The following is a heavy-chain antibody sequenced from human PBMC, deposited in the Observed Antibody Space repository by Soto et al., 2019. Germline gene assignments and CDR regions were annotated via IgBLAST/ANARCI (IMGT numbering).Heavy chain of an antibody. CDR3: AKVSYDILTGQKRYFDS. Sequence: PGGSLRLSCAASGFTFNAYTMHWVRQAPGKGLEWVSLISWDGGITYYGDSVKGRFTVSRDNSDNSLYLQMTSLRSDDTAFYYCAKVSYDILTGQKRYFDSWGQGTLVTVSS. CDR1: GFTFNAYT. CDR2: ISWDGGIT. V-gene: IGHV3-43*01. J-gene: IGHJ4*02. D-gene: IGHD3-9*01.